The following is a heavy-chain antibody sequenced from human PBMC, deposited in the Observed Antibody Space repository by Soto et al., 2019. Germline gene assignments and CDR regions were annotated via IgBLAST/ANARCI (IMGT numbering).Heavy chain of an antibody. CDR1: GGSFSSYY. D-gene: IGHD2-15*01. Sequence: KTSETLSLTCAVYGGSFSSYYWSWIRQPPGKGLEWIGEINDSGSTNYNPSLKSRVTMSVDTSKNQFSLNLNSVTAPDTAVYYCARRKTYCTGGSCSGPFDSWGQGTLVTVSS. CDR3: ARRKTYCTGGSCSGPFDS. CDR2: INDSGST. J-gene: IGHJ4*01. V-gene: IGHV4-34*01.